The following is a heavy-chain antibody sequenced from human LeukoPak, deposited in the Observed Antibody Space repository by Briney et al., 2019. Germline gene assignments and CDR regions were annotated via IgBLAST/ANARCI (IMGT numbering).Heavy chain of an antibody. CDR2: IKPSGGST. J-gene: IGHJ4*02. V-gene: IGHV1-46*01. Sequence: ASLKVSCAASGYSFSSFYIPWVRQAPGHGLEWMGVIKPSGGSTAYAQQFQGRVTMTRDTTTSTVYMELSSLRSEDTAVYYCARHSLIGTTPFDYWGQGTLVTVSS. CDR3: ARHSLIGTTPFDY. D-gene: IGHD1-20*01. CDR1: GYSFSSFY.